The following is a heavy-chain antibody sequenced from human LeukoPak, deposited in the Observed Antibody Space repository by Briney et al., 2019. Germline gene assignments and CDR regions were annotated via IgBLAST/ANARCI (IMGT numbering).Heavy chain of an antibody. J-gene: IGHJ3*01. CDR1: DYTFIHYW. Sequence: GESLKISCQTSDYTFIHYWISWVRQVPGKGLELMCRIDPSDSDTNYGPPFQGHITISADRYLNTSYLQWSGLKASDTAMYFCARHGPTYFYDSSGVFDVWGRGTMVIVSS. V-gene: IGHV5-10-1*01. D-gene: IGHD3-22*01. CDR2: IDPSDSDT. CDR3: ARHGPTYFYDSSGVFDV.